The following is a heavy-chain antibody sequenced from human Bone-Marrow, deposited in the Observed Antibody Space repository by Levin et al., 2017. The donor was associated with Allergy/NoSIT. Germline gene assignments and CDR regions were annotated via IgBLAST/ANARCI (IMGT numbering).Heavy chain of an antibody. J-gene: IGHJ5*02. V-gene: IGHV4-39*07. CDR2: IYFSGST. CDR3: AREVGSTGWFDP. D-gene: IGHD1-14*01. Sequence: SETLSLTCTVSAGSIYTNDYWDWIRQPPGKGLEWIGSIYFSGSTYYNPSLKSRVTMSLDTSKRHFSLKLTSVTAADTAVYYCAREVGSTGWFDPWGQGTLVTVSS. CDR1: AGSIYTNDY.